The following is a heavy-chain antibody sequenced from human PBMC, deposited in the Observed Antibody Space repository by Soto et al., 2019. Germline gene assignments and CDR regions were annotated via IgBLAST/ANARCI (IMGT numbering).Heavy chain of an antibody. CDR1: GFTFSDYY. J-gene: IGHJ6*02. Sequence: LRLSCAASGFTFSDYYMSWIRQAPGKGLEWVSYISSSSSYTNYADSVKGRFTISRDNAKNSLYLQMNSLRAEDTAVYYCARAYDFWSANYGMDVWGQGALVTVSS. D-gene: IGHD3-3*01. V-gene: IGHV3-11*06. CDR2: ISSSSSYT. CDR3: ARAYDFWSANYGMDV.